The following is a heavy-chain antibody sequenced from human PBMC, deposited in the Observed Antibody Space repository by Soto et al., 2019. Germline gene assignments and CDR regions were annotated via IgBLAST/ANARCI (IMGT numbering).Heavy chain of an antibody. Sequence: SETLSLTCTVSGDSISNYYWAWIRQPPGKGLEWIGYVHSNGNTHHNPSLKSRVTISMDTSKNQFSLKLNSVTAADTAVYYCASGLITGSQYSGGWYYFDSWGQGTQVTVSS. CDR1: GDSISNYY. CDR3: ASGLITGSQYSGGWYYFDS. J-gene: IGHJ4*02. V-gene: IGHV4-59*12. D-gene: IGHD3-10*01. CDR2: VHSNGNT.